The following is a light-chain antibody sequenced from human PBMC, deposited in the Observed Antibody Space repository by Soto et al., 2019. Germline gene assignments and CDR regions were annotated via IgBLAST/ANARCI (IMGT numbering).Light chain of an antibody. CDR2: DAS. Sequence: EIVLTKSPATLSLSPGERATLSCRASQSVGNYLAWYQHKPGQAPRLLIYDASNRATGIPDRFSGSGSGTDFTLTISSLEPEDFAAYYCQQRSNWPRTFGQGTKVDI. CDR1: QSVGNY. J-gene: IGKJ1*01. V-gene: IGKV3-11*01. CDR3: QQRSNWPRT.